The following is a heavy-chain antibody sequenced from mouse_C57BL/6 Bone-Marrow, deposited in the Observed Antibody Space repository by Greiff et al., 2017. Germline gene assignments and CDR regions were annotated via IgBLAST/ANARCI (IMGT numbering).Heavy chain of an antibody. CDR2: ISDGGSYT. D-gene: IGHD1-1*01. CDR1: GFTFSSYA. J-gene: IGHJ2*01. Sequence: EVNVVESGGGLVKPGGSLKLSCAASGFTFSSYAMSWVRQTPEKRLEWVATISDGGSYTYYPDNVKGRFTISRDNAKNNLYLQMSHLKSEDTAMYYCARDPYYYGSSHYFDYWGQGTTLTVSS. V-gene: IGHV5-4*01. CDR3: ARDPYYYGSSHYFDY.